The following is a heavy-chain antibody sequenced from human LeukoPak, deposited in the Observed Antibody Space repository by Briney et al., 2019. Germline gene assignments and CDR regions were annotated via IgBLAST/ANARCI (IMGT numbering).Heavy chain of an antibody. Sequence: SETLSLTCTVSGYSISSGYYWGWIRQPPGKGLEWIGSMYHSGSTYYNPSLKSRVTISVDTSKNQLSLKLSSVTAADTAVYYCARLMAAAGYYYYMDVWGKGTTVTISS. D-gene: IGHD6-13*01. J-gene: IGHJ6*03. CDR1: GYSISSGYY. CDR2: MYHSGST. V-gene: IGHV4-38-2*02. CDR3: ARLMAAAGYYYYMDV.